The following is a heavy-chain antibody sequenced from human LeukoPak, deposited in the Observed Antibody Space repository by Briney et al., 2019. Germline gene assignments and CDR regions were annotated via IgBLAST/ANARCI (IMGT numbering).Heavy chain of an antibody. CDR3: ARGYSSGQFDY. D-gene: IGHD6-19*01. CDR2: ISAYNGNT. CDR1: GYTFTSYG. V-gene: IGHV1-18*01. J-gene: IGHJ4*02. Sequence: GASVKVSCKASGYTFTSYGISWVRQAPGQGLEWMGWISAYNGNTNYAQKLQGRVTITTDESTSTAYMELSSLRSEDTAVYYCARGYSSGQFDYWSQGTLVTVSS.